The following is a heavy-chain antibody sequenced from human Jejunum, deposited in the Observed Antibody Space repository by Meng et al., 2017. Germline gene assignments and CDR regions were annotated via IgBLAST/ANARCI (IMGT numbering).Heavy chain of an antibody. D-gene: IGHD2-15*01. CDR2: IHSSGST. V-gene: IGHV4-4*07. J-gene: IGHJ4*02. CDR3: ARGDYCSGGSCFSNYFDY. Sequence: GRLQGCGPVVVKPSETLSRTCSVSGCSISNHYLTWIRQPAGKGLEWLGRIHSSGSTNYNPSLRSRVTMSVDTSSNQFSLILRSVTAADTAIYFCARGDYCSGGSCFSNYFDYWGQGVLVTVSS. CDR1: GCSISNHY.